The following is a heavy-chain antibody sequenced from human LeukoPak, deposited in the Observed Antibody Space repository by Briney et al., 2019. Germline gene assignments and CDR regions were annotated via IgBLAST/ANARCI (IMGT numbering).Heavy chain of an antibody. CDR3: AASGGDIVVVPAAPPAFDI. V-gene: IGHV4-39*07. CDR2: IYYSGST. Sequence: PSETLSLTCTVSGGSISSSSYYWGWIRQPPGKGLEWIGSIYYSGSTYYNPSLKSRVTISVDTSKNQFSLKLSSVTAADTAVYYCAASGGDIVVVPAAPPAFDIWGQGTMVTVSS. CDR1: GGSISSSSYY. J-gene: IGHJ3*02. D-gene: IGHD2-2*01.